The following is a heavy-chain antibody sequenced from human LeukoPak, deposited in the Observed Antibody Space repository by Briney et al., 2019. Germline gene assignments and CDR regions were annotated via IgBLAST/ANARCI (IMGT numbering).Heavy chain of an antibody. CDR3: ARTLYDSSGSDYFDY. CDR1: GFTVSSNY. V-gene: IGHV3-66*01. Sequence: GGSLRLSCAAAGFTVSSNYMSWVRQAPGKGLEWVSVIYSGGSTYYADSVKGRFTISRDDSKNTLYLQMNSLRAEDTAVYYCARTLYDSSGSDYFDYWGQGTLVTVSS. J-gene: IGHJ4*02. D-gene: IGHD3-22*01. CDR2: IYSGGST.